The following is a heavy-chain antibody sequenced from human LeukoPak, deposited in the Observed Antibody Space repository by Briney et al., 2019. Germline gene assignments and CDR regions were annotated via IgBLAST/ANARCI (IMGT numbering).Heavy chain of an antibody. J-gene: IGHJ3*02. V-gene: IGHV4-34*01. CDR3: ARLSSGWYTALAFDI. D-gene: IGHD6-19*01. Sequence: SETLSLTCAVYGGSLSGYYWSWIRQPPGKGLEWIGEIKHTGGTNYNPSLKSRVTISVDTSKNQFSLKLSSVTAADTAVYYCARLSSGWYTALAFDIWGQGTMVTVSS. CDR2: IKHTGGT. CDR1: GGSLSGYY.